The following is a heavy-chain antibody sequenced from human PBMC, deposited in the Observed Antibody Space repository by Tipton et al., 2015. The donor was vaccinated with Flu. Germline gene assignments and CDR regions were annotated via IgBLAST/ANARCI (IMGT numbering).Heavy chain of an antibody. V-gene: IGHV3-11*04. J-gene: IGHJ3*02. CDR2: IGSGGNDI. Sequence: SLRLSCEVSGFSFSDYYMSWIRQAPGKRLEWVSHIGSGGNDIYYADSVKGRFIVSRDNAENSLHLQMNSLRAEDTAVYYCASLRGSGSYSRYAFDIWGQGTMVTVPS. CDR1: GFSFSDYY. CDR3: ASLRGSGSYSRYAFDI. D-gene: IGHD1-26*01.